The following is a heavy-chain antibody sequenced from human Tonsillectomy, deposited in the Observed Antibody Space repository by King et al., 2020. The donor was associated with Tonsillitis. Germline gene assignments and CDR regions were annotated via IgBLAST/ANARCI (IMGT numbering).Heavy chain of an antibody. CDR3: ASSPARIAAAGTVPHDAFDI. V-gene: IGHV4-39*07. J-gene: IGHJ3*02. D-gene: IGHD6-13*01. CDR1: GGSISSSGYY. Sequence: QLQESGPGLVKPSETLSLTCTVSGGSISSSGYYWGWIRQPPGKGLEWIGTIDYSGSTYYNPSLKSRVTISVDTSKNQFSLKLSSVTAADTAVFHCASSPARIAAAGTVPHDAFDIWGQGTMVTVSS. CDR2: IDYSGST.